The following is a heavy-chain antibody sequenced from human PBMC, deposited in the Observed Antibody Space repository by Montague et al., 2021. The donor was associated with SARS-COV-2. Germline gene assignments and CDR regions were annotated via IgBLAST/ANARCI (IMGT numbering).Heavy chain of an antibody. D-gene: IGHD1-20*01. CDR1: GGSIRSYY. CDR2: IFHSGIT. J-gene: IGHJ5*02. V-gene: IGHV4-59*13. Sequence: SETLSLTCSVSGGSIRSYYWSWIRQSPGQGLERIGYIFHSGITDYNPSLKSRVTISVDMSKNQFSLQLNSVTAADSAVYYCARTEYNWNDWFDPWGQGTLVTVSS. CDR3: ARTEYNWNDWFDP.